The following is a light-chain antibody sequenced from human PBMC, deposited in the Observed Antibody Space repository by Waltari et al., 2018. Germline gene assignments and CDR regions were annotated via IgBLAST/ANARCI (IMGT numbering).Light chain of an antibody. Sequence: EIVMIQSPLSLPVTPGEPASISCRSSQSLLHSNGYYYLDWYLQKPGHSPQLLIYLASSRASGVPGRCSGSGSGTGVTLKISRVEAEDVGVYYCMQTLRSWTFGQGTELEIK. CDR1: QSLLHSNGYYY. CDR2: LAS. V-gene: IGKV2-28*01. J-gene: IGKJ1*01. CDR3: MQTLRSWT.